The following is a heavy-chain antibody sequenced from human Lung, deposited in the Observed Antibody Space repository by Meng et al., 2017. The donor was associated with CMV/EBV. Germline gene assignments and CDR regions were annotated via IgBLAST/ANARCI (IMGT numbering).Heavy chain of an antibody. V-gene: IGHV3-30*02. CDR3: AKDPMSYLGFAY. Sequence: GGSLRLSCAASGFIFSSYGMHWVRQAPGKGLEWVAFIRYDGTNKFYTDSVKGRFTISRDNSNNTLYLQMNSLRAEDTAVYYCAKDPMSYLGFAYWGHGTLVTVSS. CDR1: GFIFSSYG. CDR2: IRYDGTNK. D-gene: IGHD1-26*01. J-gene: IGHJ4*03.